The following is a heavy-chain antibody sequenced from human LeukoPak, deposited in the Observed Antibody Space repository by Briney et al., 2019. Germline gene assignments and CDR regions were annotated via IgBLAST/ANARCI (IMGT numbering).Heavy chain of an antibody. Sequence: AGGSLRLSCAASGFTFSSYGMHWVRQAPGKGLEWVAVIWYDGSNKYYADSVKGRFTISRDNSKNTLCLQMNSLRAEDTAVYYCAKDGADVYGRAFDYWGQGTLVSVSS. D-gene: IGHD3-10*01. V-gene: IGHV3-33*06. J-gene: IGHJ4*02. CDR1: GFTFSSYG. CDR3: AKDGADVYGRAFDY. CDR2: IWYDGSNK.